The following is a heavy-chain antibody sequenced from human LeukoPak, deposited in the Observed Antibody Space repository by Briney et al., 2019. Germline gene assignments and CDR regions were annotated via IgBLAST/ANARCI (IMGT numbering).Heavy chain of an antibody. CDR3: ARLQPYAFDI. D-gene: IGHD1-1*01. J-gene: IGHJ3*02. CDR1: GGSISSSSYY. CDR2: IYYSGST. Sequence: SETLSLTCTVSGGSISSSSYYWGWIRQPPGKGLEWIGSIYYSGSTYYNPSLKSRVTISVDTSKNQFSLKLSSVTAADTAVYYCARLQPYAFDIWGQGTMVTVSS. V-gene: IGHV4-39*07.